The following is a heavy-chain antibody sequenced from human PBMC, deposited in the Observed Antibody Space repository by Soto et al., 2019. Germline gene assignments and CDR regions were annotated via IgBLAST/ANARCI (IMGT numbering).Heavy chain of an antibody. J-gene: IGHJ2*01. V-gene: IGHV3-33*01. Sequence: QVQLVESGGGVVQPGRSLRLSCAASGFTFSSYGMHWVRQAPGKGLEWVAVICYDGSNKYYADTVRGRFTICRDNSKHTLYLQMNCLRAEYTAVFYCARGGDSGYYYEGRNGYFDLWGRGTLVTVSS. CDR3: ARGGDSGYYYEGRNGYFDL. CDR1: GFTFSSYG. D-gene: IGHD5-12*01. CDR2: ICYDGSNK.